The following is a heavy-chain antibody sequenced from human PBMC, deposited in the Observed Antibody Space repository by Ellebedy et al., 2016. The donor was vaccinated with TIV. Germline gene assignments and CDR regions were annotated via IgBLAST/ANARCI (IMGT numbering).Heavy chain of an antibody. CDR2: ISISGSYI. V-gene: IGHV3-21*01. CDR3: ARGGDYSSSDY. CDR1: GFTFNTYS. J-gene: IGHJ4*02. Sequence: GESLKISCAASGFTFNTYSMNWVRQAPGKGLEWVSSISISGSYIYYADSVKGRFTISRDNAKSSLYLQMNSLRAEDTALYYCARGGDYSSSDYWGQGSLVTVSS. D-gene: IGHD6-6*01.